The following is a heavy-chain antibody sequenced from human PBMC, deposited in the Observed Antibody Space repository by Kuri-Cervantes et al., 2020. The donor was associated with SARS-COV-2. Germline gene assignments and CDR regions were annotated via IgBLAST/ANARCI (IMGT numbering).Heavy chain of an antibody. D-gene: IGHD6-25*01. CDR3: TRDQRSGNMDV. V-gene: IGHV3-48*04. CDR2: IHNSLDVI. CDR1: GFTFNRHP. J-gene: IGHJ6*02. Sequence: ETLSLTCAASGFTFNRHPMNWVRQAPGKGLEWVSYIHNSLDVIYHADSVRGRFTISRDNARNSLYLQMNSLRVDDTAVYYCTRDQRSGNMDVWGQGTTVTVSS.